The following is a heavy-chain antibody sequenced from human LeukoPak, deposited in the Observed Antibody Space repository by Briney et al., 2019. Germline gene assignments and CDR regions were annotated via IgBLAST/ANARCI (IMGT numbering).Heavy chain of an antibody. CDR2: INHSGST. CDR3: ARDPMVRGVTSHYYYYGMDV. Sequence: SETLSLTCAVYGGSFSGYYWSWIRQPPGKGLEWIGEINHSGSTNYNPSLKSRVTISVDTSKNQFSLKPSSVTAADTAVYYCARDPMVRGVTSHYYYYGMDVWGQGTTVTVSS. D-gene: IGHD3-10*01. J-gene: IGHJ6*02. CDR1: GGSFSGYY. V-gene: IGHV4-34*01.